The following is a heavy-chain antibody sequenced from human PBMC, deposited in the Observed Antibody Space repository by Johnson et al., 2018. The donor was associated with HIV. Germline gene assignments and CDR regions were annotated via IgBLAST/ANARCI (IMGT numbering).Heavy chain of an antibody. Sequence: VQLVESGGGVVQPGRSLRLSCAASGFTFSSYAMHWVRQAPGKGLEWVAVISYDGSNKYYADSVKGRFTISRDNSKNTLYLQMNSLRVEDTAVYYCAKHPDAVDIWGQGTMVTVSS. CDR3: AKHPDAVDI. V-gene: IGHV3-30*04. J-gene: IGHJ3*02. CDR1: GFTFSSYA. CDR2: ISYDGSNK.